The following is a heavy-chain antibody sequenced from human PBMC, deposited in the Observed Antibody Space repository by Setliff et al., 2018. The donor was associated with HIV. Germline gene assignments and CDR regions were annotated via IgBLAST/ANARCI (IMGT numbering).Heavy chain of an antibody. V-gene: IGHV4-61*09. CDR3: ARSRGGHSSDHYLEY. CDR2: ISSSGRA. Sequence: PSETLSLTCTVSGDSISSGNFYWSWVRQPAGKGLERIGHISSSGRANYNPSLKSRVTMSVDTSKNQFSLNLSSVTALDTAVYYCARSRGGHSSDHYLEYWGQGTLVTVSS. J-gene: IGHJ4*02. D-gene: IGHD3-22*01. CDR1: GDSISSGNFY.